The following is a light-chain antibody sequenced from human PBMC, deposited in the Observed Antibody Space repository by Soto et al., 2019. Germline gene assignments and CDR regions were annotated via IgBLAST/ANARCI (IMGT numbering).Light chain of an antibody. CDR1: SGSIASNY. J-gene: IGLJ3*02. CDR2: EDN. CDR3: QSYDSSNWV. V-gene: IGLV6-57*04. Sequence: NFMLTQPHSVSESPGKTVTISCTRSSGSIASNYVQWYQQCPGSAPTTVIYEDNQRHSGVPDRFSGSIDSSSNSASLTISGLKTEDEADYYCQSYDSSNWVFGGGTKLTVL.